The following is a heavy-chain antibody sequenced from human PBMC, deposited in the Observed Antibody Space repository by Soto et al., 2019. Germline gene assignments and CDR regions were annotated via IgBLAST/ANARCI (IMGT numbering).Heavy chain of an antibody. D-gene: IGHD2-15*01. CDR2: ISYDGSNK. V-gene: IGHV3-30*18. J-gene: IGHJ6*02. CDR1: GFTFSSYG. Sequence: PGGSLRLSCAASGFTFSSYGIHWVRQAPGKGLEWVAVISYDGSNKYYADSVKGRFTISRDNSKNTLYLQMNSLRTEDTAMYYCAKDRYCSGGTCLNFYGMDVWGQGTTVTVSS. CDR3: AKDRYCSGGTCLNFYGMDV.